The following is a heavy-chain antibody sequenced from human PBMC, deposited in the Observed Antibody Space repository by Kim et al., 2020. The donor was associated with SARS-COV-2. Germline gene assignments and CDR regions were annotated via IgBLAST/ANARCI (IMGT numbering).Heavy chain of an antibody. CDR3: ATGYDHLDAFDI. Sequence: SETLSLTCTVSGGSISSYYWSWIRQPPGKGLEWVGYIYYSGSTNYNPSLKSRVTISVDTSKNQFSLKLSSVTAADTAVYYCATGYDHLDAFDIWGQGTMVTVSS. CDR1: GGSISSYY. D-gene: IGHD3-3*01. J-gene: IGHJ3*02. V-gene: IGHV4-59*01. CDR2: IYYSGST.